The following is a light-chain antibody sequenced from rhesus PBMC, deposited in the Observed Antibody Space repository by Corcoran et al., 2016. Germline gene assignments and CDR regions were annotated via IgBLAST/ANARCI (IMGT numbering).Light chain of an antibody. CDR2: AAS. CDR1: KNIYSN. Sequence: DIQMTQSPSALSASVGDRVTISCRASKNIYSNLAWYQQKPGKVPKLLIYAASSLQTGIPSRFSGSGSGTDFTLDISSLQPEDSAAYYCQHYYDNPYSFGQGTKVEIK. J-gene: IGKJ2*01. V-gene: IGKV1S12*01. CDR3: QHYYDNPYS.